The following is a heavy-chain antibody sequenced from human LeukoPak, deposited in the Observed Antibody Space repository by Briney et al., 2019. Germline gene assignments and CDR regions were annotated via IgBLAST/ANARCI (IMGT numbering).Heavy chain of an antibody. V-gene: IGHV4-59*01. CDR3: ARRAAADGSVIDY. D-gene: IGHD2-2*01. CDR1: GGSISSYY. Sequence: SETLSLTCTVSGGSISSYYWSWIRQPPGKGLEWIGYIYYSGSTNYNPSLKSRVTISVDTSKNQFSLKLSSVTAADTAVYYCARRAAADGSVIDYWGQGTLVTVAS. J-gene: IGHJ4*02. CDR2: IYYSGST.